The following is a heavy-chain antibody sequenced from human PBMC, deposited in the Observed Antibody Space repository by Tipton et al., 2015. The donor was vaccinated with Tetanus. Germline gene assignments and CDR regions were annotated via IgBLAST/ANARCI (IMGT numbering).Heavy chain of an antibody. J-gene: IGHJ6*02. CDR3: ARERERGEPLSHYYYGMDV. V-gene: IGHV4-39*02. CDR2: IYYSGST. CDR1: GGSISSSSYY. Sequence: TLSLTCTVSGGSISSSSYYWGWIRQPPGKGLEWIGSIYYSGSTYYNPSLKSRVTISVDTSKNQFSLKLSSVTAADTAVYYCARERERGEPLSHYYYGMDVWGQGTTVTVSS. D-gene: IGHD1-26*01.